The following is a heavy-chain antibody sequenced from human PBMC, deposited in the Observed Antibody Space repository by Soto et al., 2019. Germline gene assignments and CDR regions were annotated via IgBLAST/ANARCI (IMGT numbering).Heavy chain of an antibody. CDR3: ARDHSYSDSYWWLDP. V-gene: IGHV4-61*08. CDR1: GGSISSGGYY. CDR2: IYYSGST. D-gene: IGHD3-16*01. J-gene: IGHJ5*02. Sequence: SETLSLTCTVSGGSISSGGYYWSWIRQHPGKGLEWIGYIYYSGSTNYNPSLKSRVTTDTSTSTVYMELSTLRSDDTAVYYCARDHSYSDSYWWLDPWGQGTLVTVSS.